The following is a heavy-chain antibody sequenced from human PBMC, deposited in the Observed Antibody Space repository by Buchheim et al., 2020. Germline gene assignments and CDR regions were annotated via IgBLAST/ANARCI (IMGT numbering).Heavy chain of an antibody. Sequence: QVQLVESGGGVVQPGRSLRISCAASGFTFSDYGMHWVRQAPGKGLEWVTFIRYDGSRKHYADSVEGRFTISRDNSRSVVDLQMSSLRPEDTAVYYCARAGGAYVHYEIEYWGQGTL. J-gene: IGHJ4*02. CDR2: IRYDGSRK. CDR1: GFTFSDYG. D-gene: IGHD3-22*01. CDR3: ARAGGAYVHYEIEY. V-gene: IGHV3-30*02.